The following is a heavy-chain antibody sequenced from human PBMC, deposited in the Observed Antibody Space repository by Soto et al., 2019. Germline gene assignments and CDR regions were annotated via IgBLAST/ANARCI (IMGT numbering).Heavy chain of an antibody. CDR2: IYWNDDK. CDR1: GFLLNTSGVG. Sequence: SGPTLVNPTQTLTLTCTFSGFLLNTSGVGVGWIRQPPGKALEWLALIYWNDDKRYSPSLKSRFTIIKDTSKNQVVLTMTSMDPVDTATYYCAHSRTYYYDSSGYYLGGYFDFWCRVPLGTVSS. V-gene: IGHV2-5*01. J-gene: IGHJ4*02. D-gene: IGHD3-22*01. CDR3: AHSRTYYYDSSGYYLGGYFDF.